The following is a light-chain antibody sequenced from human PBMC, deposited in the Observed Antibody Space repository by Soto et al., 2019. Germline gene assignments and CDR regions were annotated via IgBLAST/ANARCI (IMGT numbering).Light chain of an antibody. J-gene: IGLJ1*01. V-gene: IGLV2-11*01. CDR1: SSDVGGYNY. Sequence: QSALTQPRSVSGSPGQSVTISCTGTSSDVGGYNYVSWYQQHPGKAPKVMIYDVSERPSGVPDRFSGSKSGNTASLTISGLHADDEADYYCCYYAGSTTYVFGTGTKLTVL. CDR3: CYYAGSTTYV. CDR2: DVS.